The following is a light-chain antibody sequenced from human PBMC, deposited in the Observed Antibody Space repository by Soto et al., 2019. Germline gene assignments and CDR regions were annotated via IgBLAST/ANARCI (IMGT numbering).Light chain of an antibody. Sequence: DTQITQAPLFLSASVGDRVTITCRASQSISSYVNWYQHKPGKAPKLLIYAASRLQSGVPSRFSGSGSGTDFTLTISSLQPEDFATYYCQQIYNTPLAFGQGTRLEIK. V-gene: IGKV1-39*01. CDR2: AAS. CDR3: QQIYNTPLA. J-gene: IGKJ5*01. CDR1: QSISSY.